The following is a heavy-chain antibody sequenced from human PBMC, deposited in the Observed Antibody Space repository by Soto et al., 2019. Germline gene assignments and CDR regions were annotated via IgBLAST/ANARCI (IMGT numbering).Heavy chain of an antibody. CDR3: ARQRVTMVRGVTQPGYGKYYNWFDP. CDR2: IYYSGST. V-gene: IGHV4-39*01. Sequence: SETLSLTCTVSGGSISSSSYYWGWIRQPPGKGLEWIGSIYYSGSTYYNPSLKSRVTISVDTSKNQFSLKLSSVTAADTAVYYCARQRVTMVRGVTQPGYGKYYNWFDPWGQGTLVTVSS. J-gene: IGHJ5*02. D-gene: IGHD3-10*01. CDR1: GGSISSSSYY.